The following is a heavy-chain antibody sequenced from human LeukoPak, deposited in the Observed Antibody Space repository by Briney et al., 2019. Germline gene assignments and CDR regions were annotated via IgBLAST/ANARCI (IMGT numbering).Heavy chain of an antibody. CDR2: IYTSGST. D-gene: IGHD1-26*01. CDR1: GGSISSGSYY. V-gene: IGHV4-61*02. CDR3: ARDMAGGSYR. J-gene: IGHJ4*02. Sequence: SQTLSLTCTVSGGSISSGSYYWSWIRQPAGKGLEWIGRIYTSGSTNYNPSLKSRVTISVDTSKNQFSLKLSSVIAADTAVYYCARDMAGGSYRWGQGTLVTVSS.